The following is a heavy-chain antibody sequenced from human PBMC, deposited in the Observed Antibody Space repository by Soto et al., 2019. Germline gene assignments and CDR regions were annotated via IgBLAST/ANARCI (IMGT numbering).Heavy chain of an antibody. J-gene: IGHJ3*02. CDR3: ASQAPYYDILTGYYPRPDAFEI. CDR1: GYTFTSYY. D-gene: IGHD3-9*01. V-gene: IGHV1-46*03. CDR2: INPSGGST. Sequence: ASVKVSCKASGYTFTSYYMHWVRQAPGQGLEWIGIINPSGGSTSYAQKFQGRVTMTRDTSTSTVYMELSSLRSEDTAVYYCASQAPYYDILTGYYPRPDAFEIWGQGTMVTVSS.